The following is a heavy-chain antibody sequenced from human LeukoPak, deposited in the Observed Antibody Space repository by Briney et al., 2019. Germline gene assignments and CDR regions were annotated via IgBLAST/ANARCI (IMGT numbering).Heavy chain of an antibody. D-gene: IGHD5-12*01. J-gene: IGHJ4*02. V-gene: IGHV3-7*01. Sequence: PGGSLRLSCAASGFTFSNHWMAWVRQTPGRGPEWVANIDEDGDVKSYAESVKGRFSVSRDNGRTSPYLQMNSLRAEDTAIYYCARHVPRGRSDFDCWGQGVLVTVS. CDR3: ARHVPRGRSDFDC. CDR2: IDEDGDVK. CDR1: GFTFSNHW.